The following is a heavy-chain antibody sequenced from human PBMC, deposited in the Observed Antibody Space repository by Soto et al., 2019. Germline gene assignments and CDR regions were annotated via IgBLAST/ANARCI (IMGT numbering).Heavy chain of an antibody. D-gene: IGHD1-26*01. CDR3: ARAVGVGIPGQALVRY. Sequence: GGSLRLSCAASGFTYSNYGMHWVRQAPGKGLEWVAVISNDGSNKYDADPVKGRFTISRDNSKNTLYLEMNSLRPEDTAVYYCARAVGVGIPGQALVRYWGQGTLVTVSS. CDR2: ISNDGSNK. V-gene: IGHV3-30*03. J-gene: IGHJ4*02. CDR1: GFTYSNYG.